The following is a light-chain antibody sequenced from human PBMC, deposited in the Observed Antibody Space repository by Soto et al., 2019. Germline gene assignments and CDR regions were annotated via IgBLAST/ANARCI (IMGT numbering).Light chain of an antibody. Sequence: QAALTQPASVSGSPGQSITISCTGTSSDVGGYNYVSWYQQPPGKAPTLMIYEVSNRPSGVSNRFSGSKSGNTASLTISGLHTEDVADYYCSSYTTTNTVVFGGGTKVTVL. CDR3: SSYTTTNTVV. V-gene: IGLV2-14*01. CDR2: EVS. J-gene: IGLJ2*01. CDR1: SSDVGGYNY.